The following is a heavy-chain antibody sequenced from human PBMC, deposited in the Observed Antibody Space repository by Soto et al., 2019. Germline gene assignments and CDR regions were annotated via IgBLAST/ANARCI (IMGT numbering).Heavy chain of an antibody. CDR3: AGKVKRGSSRRASWFDP. V-gene: IGHV4-59*08. Sequence: SETLSLTCTVSGGSISSYYWSWIRQPPGKGLEWIGYIYYSGSTNYNPSLKSRVTISVDTSKNQFSLKLSSVTAADTAVYYCAGKVKRGSSRRASWFDPWGQGTLVTVSS. CDR2: IYYSGST. CDR1: GGSISSYY. D-gene: IGHD2-2*01. J-gene: IGHJ5*02.